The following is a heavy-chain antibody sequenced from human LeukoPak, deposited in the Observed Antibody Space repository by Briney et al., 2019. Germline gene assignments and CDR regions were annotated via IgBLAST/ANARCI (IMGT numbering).Heavy chain of an antibody. D-gene: IGHD6-19*01. CDR3: AGGLDIAVAGPGECFDY. V-gene: IGHV3-11*01. CDR1: GFIFRDYH. J-gene: IGHJ4*02. CDR2: ISPGGDAT. Sequence: GGSLRLSCAASGFIFRDYHMNWIRQAPGKGLEWVSYISPGGDATYFADSVRGRFTISRDNAKNSLYLQMNSLTAEDAAVYYCAGGLDIAVAGPGECFDYWGQGTLVTVSS.